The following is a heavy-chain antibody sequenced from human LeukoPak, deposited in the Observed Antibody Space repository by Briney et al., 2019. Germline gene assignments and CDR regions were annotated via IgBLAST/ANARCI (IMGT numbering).Heavy chain of an antibody. J-gene: IGHJ4*02. CDR3: TRDIGDFVSDF. CDR2: IHYGGTA. Sequence: SETLSLTCTVSGGSIGSGYYWAWIRQPPGKGLEWIGSIHYGGTAHYNPSLQSRVTISADTSKNQFALDLRSVTAADTAVYYCTRDIGDFVSDFWGQGTLVTVSS. CDR1: GGSIGSGYY. D-gene: IGHD2-21*02. V-gene: IGHV4-39*02.